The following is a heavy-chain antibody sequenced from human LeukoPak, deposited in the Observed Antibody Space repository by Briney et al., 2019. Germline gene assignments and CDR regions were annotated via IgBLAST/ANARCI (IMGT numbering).Heavy chain of an antibody. CDR3: ARRYCSGGTCPNWFDP. CDR1: GDSISSGGYS. Sequence: SETLSLTCAVSGDSISSGGYSWSWIRQPPGKGLEWIGNIYHTGSTYHNPSLKSRVTISVDRSKNQFSLNLSSVTAADTAVYYCARRYCSGGTCPNWFDPWGQGILVTVSS. V-gene: IGHV4-30-2*01. J-gene: IGHJ5*02. D-gene: IGHD2-15*01. CDR2: IYHTGST.